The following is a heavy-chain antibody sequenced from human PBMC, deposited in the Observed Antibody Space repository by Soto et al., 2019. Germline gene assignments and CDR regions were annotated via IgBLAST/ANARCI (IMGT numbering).Heavy chain of an antibody. CDR2: IYYSGGT. CDR3: ARVYGDYLDY. Sequence: PSETLSLTCTVSGGSISSYHWSWIRQPPGKGLEWIGYIYYSGGTNYNPSLKSRVTISVDTSKNQFSLKLSSVTAADTAVYYCARVYGDYLDYWGQGTLVTVSS. D-gene: IGHD4-17*01. J-gene: IGHJ4*02. CDR1: GGSISSYH. V-gene: IGHV4-59*01.